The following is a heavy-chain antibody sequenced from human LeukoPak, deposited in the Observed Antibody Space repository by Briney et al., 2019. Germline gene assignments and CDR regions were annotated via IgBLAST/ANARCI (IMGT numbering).Heavy chain of an antibody. CDR1: GFTFSSYG. CDR2: IRYDGSNK. CDR3: AKAPFFYSSEFDY. D-gene: IGHD6-19*01. J-gene: IGHJ4*02. V-gene: IGHV3-30*02. Sequence: GGSLRLSCAASGFTFSSYGMHWVRQAPGKGLEWVAFIRYDGSNKYYADSVKGRFTISRDNSKNTLYLQMNSLRAEDTAVYYCAKAPFFYSSEFDYWGQGTLVTVSS.